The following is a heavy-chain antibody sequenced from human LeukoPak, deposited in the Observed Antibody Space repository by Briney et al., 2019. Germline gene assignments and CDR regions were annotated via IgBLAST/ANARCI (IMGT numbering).Heavy chain of an antibody. CDR1: GGSISSYY. J-gene: IGHJ4*02. D-gene: IGHD3-22*01. CDR3: ARVGDSSGYSHY. V-gene: IGHV4-59*12. CDR2: IYHSGST. Sequence: SETLSLTCTVSGGSISSYYWSWIRQPPGKGLEWIGEIYHSGSTNYNPSLKSRVTISVDKSKNQFSLKLSSVTAADTAVYYCARVGDSSGYSHYWGQGTLVTVSS.